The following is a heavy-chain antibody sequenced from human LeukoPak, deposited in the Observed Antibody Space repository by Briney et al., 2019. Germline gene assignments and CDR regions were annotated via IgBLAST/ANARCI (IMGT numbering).Heavy chain of an antibody. V-gene: IGHV1-46*01. J-gene: IGHJ6*03. Sequence: ASVKVSSTASGYTFTSYYMHWVRQAPGPGLEWMGIINPSGGSTSYAQKFQGRVTMTRDMSTSTVYMELSSLRSEDTAVYYCARGGYSSRVDYYYYMDVWGKGTTVTVSS. CDR1: GYTFTSYY. D-gene: IGHD6-13*01. CDR3: ARGGYSSRVDYYYYMDV. CDR2: INPSGGST.